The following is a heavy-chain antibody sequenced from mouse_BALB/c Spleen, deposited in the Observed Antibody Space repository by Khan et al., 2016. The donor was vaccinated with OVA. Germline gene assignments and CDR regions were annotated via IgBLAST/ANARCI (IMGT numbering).Heavy chain of an antibody. Sequence: EVQLQESGPGLVKPSQSLSLTCTVTGYSITSEFAWNWIRQFPENKLEWMGYISYSGNTRYNPSLKSLISITRDTSRNQFFLQLNSVTTEDTATYYCARKDYYDYDPFPYWGQGTLGTVSA. CDR1: GYSITSEFA. V-gene: IGHV3-2*02. CDR3: ARKDYYDYDPFPY. D-gene: IGHD2-4*01. J-gene: IGHJ3*01. CDR2: ISYSGNT.